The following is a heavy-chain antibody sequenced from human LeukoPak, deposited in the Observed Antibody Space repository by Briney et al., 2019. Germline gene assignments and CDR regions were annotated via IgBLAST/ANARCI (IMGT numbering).Heavy chain of an antibody. D-gene: IGHD2-21*02. Sequence: GGSLRLSCAASGFTFSSYGMHWVRQAPGKGLEWVAVISYDGSYKHDADSVKGRFTISRDNSKNTMYLQMNSLRAEDTAMYYCARESDSAGACDYWGQGTLVTVSS. CDR2: ISYDGSYK. J-gene: IGHJ4*02. V-gene: IGHV3-30*03. CDR3: ARESDSAGACDY. CDR1: GFTFSSYG.